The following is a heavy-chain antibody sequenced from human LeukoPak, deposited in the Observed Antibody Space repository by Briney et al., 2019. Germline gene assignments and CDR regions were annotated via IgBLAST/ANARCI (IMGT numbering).Heavy chain of an antibody. Sequence: GGSLRLSCAASGFTFSSYEMNWVRQAPGKGLEWVSYISSSGSTIYYADSVKGRCTISRDNGKNSLYLQMNSLRAEDTAVYYCAELGITMIGGVWGKGTTVTISS. CDR2: ISSSGSTI. CDR1: GFTFSSYE. J-gene: IGHJ6*04. CDR3: AELGITMIGGV. D-gene: IGHD3-10*02. V-gene: IGHV3-48*03.